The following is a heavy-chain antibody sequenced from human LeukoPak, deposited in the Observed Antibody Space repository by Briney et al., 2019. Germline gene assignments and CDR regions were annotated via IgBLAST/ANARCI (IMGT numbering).Heavy chain of an antibody. CDR1: GYTFTGYY. D-gene: IGHD3-9*01. J-gene: IGHJ5*02. CDR2: INSDSGFT. V-gene: IGHV1-2*02. CDR3: ARNFDMKGFDP. Sequence: ASVKVSCKASGYTFTGYYMNWVRQAPGQGLEWMGWINSDSGFTKYAQKFQGRVTMTRDTSITTVYTDLTRLTSDDTAVYYCARNFDMKGFDPWGQGTLVTVSS.